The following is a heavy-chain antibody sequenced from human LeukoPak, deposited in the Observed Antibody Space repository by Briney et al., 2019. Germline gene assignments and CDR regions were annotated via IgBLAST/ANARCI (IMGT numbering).Heavy chain of an antibody. CDR3: AKRGPSVTTESYYFDY. D-gene: IGHD4-17*01. V-gene: IGHV3-23*01. CDR2: ISGSSDST. CDR1: GFTFSSYA. J-gene: IGHJ4*02. Sequence: GGSLRLSCAASGFTFSSYAMSWVRQAPGKGLEWLSSISGSSDSTYYADSVKGRFTISRDNSKNTLYLQMNSLRAEDTAIYYCAKRGPSVTTESYYFDYWGQGSLVPVSS.